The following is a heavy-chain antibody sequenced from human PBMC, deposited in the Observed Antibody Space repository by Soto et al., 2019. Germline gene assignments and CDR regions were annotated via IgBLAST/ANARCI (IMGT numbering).Heavy chain of an antibody. CDR1: GFTFSSYA. CDR3: AKDYSSRRGCRICFDY. CDR2: ISGSGGST. D-gene: IGHD2-15*01. V-gene: IGHV3-23*01. Sequence: EVQLLESGGGLVQPGGSLRLSCAASGFTFSSYAMSWVRQAPGKGLEWVSAISGSGGSTYYADSVKGRFTISRDNSKNTLYLQMNSLRAEDTAVYYCAKDYSSRRGCRICFDYWGQGTLVTVSS. J-gene: IGHJ4*02.